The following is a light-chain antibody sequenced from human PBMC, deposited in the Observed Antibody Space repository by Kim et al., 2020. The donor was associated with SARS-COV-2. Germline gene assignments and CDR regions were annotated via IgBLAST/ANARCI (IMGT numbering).Light chain of an antibody. Sequence: GQSIAVSCTGTSSDVGRCKYVSWYQQHPGKAPKLIIHDVSERPSGVSNRFSASKSGNTAALTISGLQAEDEADYYCTSCTIGNTWVFGGGTKVTV. CDR1: SSDVGRCKY. V-gene: IGLV2-14*04. CDR2: DVS. CDR3: TSCTIGNTWV. J-gene: IGLJ3*02.